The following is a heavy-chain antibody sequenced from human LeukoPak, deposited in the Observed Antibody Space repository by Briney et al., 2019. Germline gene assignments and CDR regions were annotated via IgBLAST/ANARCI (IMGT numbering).Heavy chain of an antibody. D-gene: IGHD5-18*01. V-gene: IGHV4-34*01. CDR2: INHSGST. CDR1: GGSFSGYY. J-gene: IGHJ6*02. Sequence: SETLSLTCAVYGGSFSGYYWSWIRQPPGKGLEWMGEINHSGSTNYNPSLKSRVTISVDTSKNQFSLKLSSVTAADTAVYYCARGGYSYGFGYYYYGMDVWGQGTTVTVSS. CDR3: ARGGYSYGFGYYYYGMDV.